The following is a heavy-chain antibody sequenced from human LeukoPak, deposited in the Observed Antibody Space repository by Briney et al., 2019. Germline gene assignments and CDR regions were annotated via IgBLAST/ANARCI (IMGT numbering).Heavy chain of an antibody. CDR1: GGSISSSSYY. V-gene: IGHV4-61*05. D-gene: IGHD4-23*01. CDR3: ARRVSYGGPDY. J-gene: IGHJ4*02. Sequence: ASETLSLTCTVSGGSISSSSYYWGWIRQPPGKGLEWIGYIYYSGSTNYNPSLKSRVTISVDTSKNQFSLKLSSVTAADTAVYYCARRVSYGGPDYWGQGTLVAVSS. CDR2: IYYSGST.